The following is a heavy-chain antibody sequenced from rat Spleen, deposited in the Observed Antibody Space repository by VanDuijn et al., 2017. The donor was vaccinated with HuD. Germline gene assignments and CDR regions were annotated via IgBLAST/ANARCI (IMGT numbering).Heavy chain of an antibody. J-gene: IGHJ2*01. V-gene: IGHV2-32*01. CDR1: GFSLTSHH. Sequence: QVQLRESGPGLVQPSQTLSLTCTVSGFSLTSHHVHWVRQPPGKGLEWMGAMWNGGDTAYNSALKSRLSISRDTSKNQVFLKMSSLQTDDTGTYYCSRGIDYFDYWGQGVMVTVSS. CDR2: MWNGGDT. CDR3: SRGIDYFDY.